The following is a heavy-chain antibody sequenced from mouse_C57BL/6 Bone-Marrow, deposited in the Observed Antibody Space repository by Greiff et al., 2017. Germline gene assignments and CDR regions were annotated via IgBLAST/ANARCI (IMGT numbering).Heavy chain of an antibody. CDR3: ARSGDYDDFDY. J-gene: IGHJ2*01. CDR2: IYTRSGNT. V-gene: IGHV1-81*01. Sequence: VQLQQSGAELAGPGASVKLSCKASGYTFTSYGISWVKQRTGQGLEWLGEIYTRSGNTYYNEKFKGKDTLTADKFFSTAYMELRGLTSEDSAVYFCARSGDYDDFDYWGKGTTLTVSS. CDR1: GYTFTSYG. D-gene: IGHD2-4*01.